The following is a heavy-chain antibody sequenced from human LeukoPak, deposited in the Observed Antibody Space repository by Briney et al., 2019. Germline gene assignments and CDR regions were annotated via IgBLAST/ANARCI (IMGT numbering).Heavy chain of an antibody. D-gene: IGHD2-2*01. CDR1: GGSISSYY. V-gene: IGHV4-4*07. CDR2: IYTSGST. J-gene: IGHJ5*02. Sequence: SETLSLTCTVSGGSISSYYWSWIRQPAGKGLEWIGRIYTSGSTNYNPSLKSRVTMSVDTSKNQFSLKLSSVTAADTAVYYCARDNFVVVPAAIRSNYRGVLGGFDPWGQGTLVTVSS. CDR3: ARDNFVVVPAAIRSNYRGVLGGFDP.